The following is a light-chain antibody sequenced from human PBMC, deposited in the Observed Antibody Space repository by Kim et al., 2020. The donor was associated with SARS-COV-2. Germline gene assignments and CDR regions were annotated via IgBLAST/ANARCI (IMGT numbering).Light chain of an antibody. Sequence: QLVLTQSPPASASLGASVKITCTLPSGHSSYAIAWHQQQPEKGPRYLMKIYSDGSHTRGDGIPDRFSGSSSGSERYLTISSLQPDDEADYYCQTWDTGIVVFGGGTQLTVL. CDR3: QTWDTGIVV. CDR2: IYSDGSH. CDR1: SGHSSYA. V-gene: IGLV4-69*01. J-gene: IGLJ2*01.